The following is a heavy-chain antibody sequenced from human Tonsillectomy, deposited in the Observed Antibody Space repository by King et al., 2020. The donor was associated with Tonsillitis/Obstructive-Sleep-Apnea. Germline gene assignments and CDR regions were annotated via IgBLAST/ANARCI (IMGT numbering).Heavy chain of an antibody. J-gene: IGHJ4*02. CDR1: GFSLSTRGVG. Sequence: TLKESGPTLVKPPQTLTVTCIFSGFSLSTRGVGVGWIRQPPGKALEWLALIYWDDDKRYRPSLKSRLTIKKDTSKNQVVITMTNMDPVDTATYYCVSRPAVSHVDYWGQGTLVTVSS. V-gene: IGHV2-5*02. CDR3: VSRPAVSHVDY. CDR2: IYWDDDK.